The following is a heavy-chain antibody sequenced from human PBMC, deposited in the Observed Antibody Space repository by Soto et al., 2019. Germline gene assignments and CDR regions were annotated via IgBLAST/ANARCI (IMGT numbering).Heavy chain of an antibody. V-gene: IGHV1-2*04. D-gene: IGHD3-10*01. J-gene: IGHJ6*03. Sequence: ASVKVSCKASGYTFTGYYMHWVRQAPGQGLEWMGWINPNSGGTNYAQKFQGWVTMTRETSISTAYLDLSRLTSDDAAVYYCARGRIPYYGSGTYYPSFMDVWGKGTTVTVSS. CDR2: INPNSGGT. CDR3: ARGRIPYYGSGTYYPSFMDV. CDR1: GYTFTGYY.